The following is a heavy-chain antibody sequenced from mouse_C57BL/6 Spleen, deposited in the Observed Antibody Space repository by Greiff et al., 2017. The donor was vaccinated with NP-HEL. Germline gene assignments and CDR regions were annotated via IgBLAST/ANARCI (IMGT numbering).Heavy chain of an antibody. CDR1: GFTFSSYA. Sequence: EVQLVESGGGLVKPGGSLKLSCAASGFTFSSYAMSWVRQTPEKRLEWVATISDGGSYTYYPDNVKGRFTISRANAKNNLYLQMSHLKSEDTAMYYCAREAPYGPFAYWGQGTLVTVSA. V-gene: IGHV5-4*01. D-gene: IGHD1-1*02. CDR2: ISDGGSYT. CDR3: AREAPYGPFAY. J-gene: IGHJ3*01.